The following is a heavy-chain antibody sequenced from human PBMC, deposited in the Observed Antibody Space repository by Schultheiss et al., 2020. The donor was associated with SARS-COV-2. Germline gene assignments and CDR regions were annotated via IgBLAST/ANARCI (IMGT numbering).Heavy chain of an antibody. V-gene: IGHV1-2*04. Sequence: ASVKVSCKASGYTFTSYGISWVRQAPGQGLEWMGWINPNSGGTNYAQKFQGWVTMTRDTSISTAYMELSRLRSDDTAVYYCARGGYYDSSGYPFDYWGQGTLVTVSS. CDR2: INPNSGGT. D-gene: IGHD3-22*01. J-gene: IGHJ4*02. CDR3: ARGGYYDSSGYPFDY. CDR1: GYTFTSYG.